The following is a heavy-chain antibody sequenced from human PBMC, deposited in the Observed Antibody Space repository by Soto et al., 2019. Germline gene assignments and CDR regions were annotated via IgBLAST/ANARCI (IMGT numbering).Heavy chain of an antibody. CDR3: ARVVYCSGGSCRGVHYYYYMDV. J-gene: IGHJ6*03. D-gene: IGHD2-15*01. CDR1: GFTVSSNY. Sequence: GGSLRLSCAASGFTVSSNYMSWVRQAPGKGLEWVSFIYIGGSTYYADSVNGRFTISRDNSKNTLYLQMNSLRAEDTAVYYCARVVYCSGGSCRGVHYYYYMDVWGKGTTVTVSS. CDR2: IYIGGST. V-gene: IGHV3-66*01.